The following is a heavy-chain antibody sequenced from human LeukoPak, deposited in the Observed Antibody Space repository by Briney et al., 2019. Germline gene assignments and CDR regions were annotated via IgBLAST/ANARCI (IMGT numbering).Heavy chain of an antibody. Sequence: PGGSLRLSCTASGFTFGDYAMSWVRQAPGKGLEWVSAISGSGGSTYYADSVKGRFTISRDNSKNTLYLQMNSLRAEDTALYYCAKDGSGYGQYYFDYWGQGTLVTVSS. J-gene: IGHJ4*02. CDR2: ISGSGGST. V-gene: IGHV3-23*01. D-gene: IGHD5-12*01. CDR1: GFTFGDYA. CDR3: AKDGSGYGQYYFDY.